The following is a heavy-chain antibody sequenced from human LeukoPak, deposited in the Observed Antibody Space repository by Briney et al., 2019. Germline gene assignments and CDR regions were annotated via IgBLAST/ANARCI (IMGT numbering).Heavy chain of an antibody. CDR1: GYTFTGYY. Sequence: GASVKVSCKASGYTFTGYYIHWVRQAPGQGLEWMGWINPNSGATNYAQKFRGRVTMTRDTSISTAYMELSRLRSDDTAVYYCARGYDFWGYMDVWGKGTTVTVSS. V-gene: IGHV1-2*02. J-gene: IGHJ6*03. CDR3: ARGYDFWGYMDV. D-gene: IGHD3-3*01. CDR2: INPNSGAT.